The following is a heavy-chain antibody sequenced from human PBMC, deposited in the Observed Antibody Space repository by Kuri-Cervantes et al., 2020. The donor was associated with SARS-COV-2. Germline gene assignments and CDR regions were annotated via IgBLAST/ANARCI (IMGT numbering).Heavy chain of an antibody. CDR2: ISYDGSNK. V-gene: IGHV3-30-3*01. D-gene: IGHD1-26*01. CDR3: ARAGGGSYYGWFDP. J-gene: IGHJ5*02. CDR1: GFTFSSYA. Sequence: SCAASGFTFSSYAMHWVRQAPGKGLEWVAVISYDGSNKYYADSVKGRFTISRDNSKNTLYLQMNSLRAEDTAVYYCARAGGGSYYGWFDPWGQGTLVTVSS.